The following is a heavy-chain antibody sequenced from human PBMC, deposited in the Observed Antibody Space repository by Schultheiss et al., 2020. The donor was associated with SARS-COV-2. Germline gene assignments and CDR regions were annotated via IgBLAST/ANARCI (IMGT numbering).Heavy chain of an antibody. CDR2: IYYSGST. D-gene: IGHD3-16*02. CDR1: GGSISSGEYY. V-gene: IGHV4-30-4*01. CDR3: ARTLLHLGELSLGWFDP. J-gene: IGHJ5*02. Sequence: SETLSLTCTVSGGSISSGEYYWSWIRQPPGKGLEWIGYIYYSGSTYYNPSLKSRVTISVDTSMNQFSLKLSSVTAADTAVYYCARTLLHLGELSLGWFDPWGQGTLVTVSS.